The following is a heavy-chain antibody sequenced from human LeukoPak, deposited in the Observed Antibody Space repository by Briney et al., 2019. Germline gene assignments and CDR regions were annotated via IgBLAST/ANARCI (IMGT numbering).Heavy chain of an antibody. J-gene: IGHJ4*02. V-gene: IGHV4-59*04. Sequence: SETLSLTCTVSGGSISSYYWSWIRQPPGKGLEWIGYIYYSGSTYYNPSLKSRVTISVDTSKNQFSLKLSSVTAADTAVYYCARRPSLTGYYSNYFDYWGQGTLLTVSS. CDR2: IYYSGST. D-gene: IGHD3-9*01. CDR3: ARRPSLTGYYSNYFDY. CDR1: GGSISSYY.